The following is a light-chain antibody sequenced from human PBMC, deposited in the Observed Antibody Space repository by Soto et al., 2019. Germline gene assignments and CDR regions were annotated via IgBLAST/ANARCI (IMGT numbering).Light chain of an antibody. J-gene: IGKJ4*01. V-gene: IGKV3-20*01. CDR1: QSVSSNY. CDR2: DAS. CDR3: YQFGKAPLT. Sequence: EIVLTQSPDILSLSPGERATLSCRASQSVSSNYLVWFQQKPGQAPRLVIYDASTRATGIPDRFSGSGSGTGFTLIISGLEPEDFAVYYCYQFGKAPLTFGGGTKVEIK.